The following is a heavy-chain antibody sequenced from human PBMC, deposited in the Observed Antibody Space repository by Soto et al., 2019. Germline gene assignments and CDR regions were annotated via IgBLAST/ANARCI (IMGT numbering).Heavy chain of an antibody. J-gene: IGHJ6*02. CDR1: GYSFTSYW. V-gene: IGHV5-51*01. Sequence: EVQLVQSGAEVKKPGESLKISCKGSGYSFTSYWIGWVRQMPGKGLEWMGIIYPGDSDTRYSPSFQGQVTISADKSISTAYLQWSSLKASDTAMYYCARHDIVVVPAGDREYYYYCGMDVWGQGTTVTVSS. D-gene: IGHD2-2*01. CDR2: IYPGDSDT. CDR3: ARHDIVVVPAGDREYYYYCGMDV.